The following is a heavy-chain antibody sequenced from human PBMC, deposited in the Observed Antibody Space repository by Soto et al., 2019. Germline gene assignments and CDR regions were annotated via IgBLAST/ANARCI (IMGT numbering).Heavy chain of an antibody. Sequence: SLRLSCTASGFTFGDYAMSWFRQAPGKGLEWVGFIRSKAYGGTTEYAASVKGRFTISRDDSKSIAYLQMNSLKTEDTAVYYCTRDPDRIQLWLRDYYYGMDVWGQGTTVTVSS. D-gene: IGHD5-18*01. CDR2: IRSKAYGGTT. J-gene: IGHJ6*02. CDR3: TRDPDRIQLWLRDYYYGMDV. V-gene: IGHV3-49*03. CDR1: GFTFGDYA.